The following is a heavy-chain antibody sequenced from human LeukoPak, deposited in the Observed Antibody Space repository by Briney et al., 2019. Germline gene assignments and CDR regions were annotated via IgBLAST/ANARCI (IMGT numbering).Heavy chain of an antibody. Sequence: SGGSLRLSCAASGFTFDDYAMHWVRQAPGEGLEWVSGISWNSGSIGYADSVRGRFTISRDNAKNSLYLQMNSLRAEDTALYYCAKDVTPGGADVWGQGTTVTVS. CDR2: ISWNSGSI. J-gene: IGHJ6*02. CDR3: AKDVTPGGADV. V-gene: IGHV3-9*01. CDR1: GFTFDDYA. D-gene: IGHD2-21*01.